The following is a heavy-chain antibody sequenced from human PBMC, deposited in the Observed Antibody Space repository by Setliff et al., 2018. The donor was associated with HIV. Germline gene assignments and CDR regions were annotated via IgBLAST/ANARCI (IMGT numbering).Heavy chain of an antibody. Sequence: ASVKVSCKASGYTFTNDAIHWVRQAPGQGLEWMGWVSVYNGNTKYAENFQDRLTLTTDASTGTGFMELRGLRSDDTAVYYCATPGVGAGAFDIWGRGTMVTVSS. D-gene: IGHD3-10*01. V-gene: IGHV1-18*01. CDR1: GYTFTNDA. CDR3: ATPGVGAGAFDI. CDR2: VSVYNGNT. J-gene: IGHJ3*02.